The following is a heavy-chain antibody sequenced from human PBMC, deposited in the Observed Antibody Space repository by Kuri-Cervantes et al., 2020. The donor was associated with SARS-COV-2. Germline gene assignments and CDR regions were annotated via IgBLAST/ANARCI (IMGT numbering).Heavy chain of an antibody. J-gene: IGHJ6*02. CDR3: ARIFDHYATDV. D-gene: IGHD2-2*01. CDR1: GFSLTTSGMS. CDR2: IYWDDDD. Sequence: SGPTLVKPTQTLTLTCTFSGFSLTTSGMSVGWVRQPPGEALEWLALIYWDDDDLYNTSLRARLTISKDTSKNQVVLTLTNVDPMDTGTYYCARIFDHYATDVWGQGTTVTVSS. V-gene: IGHV2-70*19.